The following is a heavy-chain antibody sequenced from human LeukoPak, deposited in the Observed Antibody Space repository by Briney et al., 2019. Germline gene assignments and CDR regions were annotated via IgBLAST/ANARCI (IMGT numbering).Heavy chain of an antibody. Sequence: GGSLRLSCTASVFTFSNYAMSWVRQAPGKGLEWVSAISGSGGSTHYADSVKGRFTISRDNSKNTLYLQMNSLRAEDTAVYFCAKGSSGWYSKNLESYFDYWGQGTLVTVSS. CDR3: AKGSSGWYSKNLESYFDY. CDR1: VFTFSNYA. J-gene: IGHJ4*02. V-gene: IGHV3-23*01. D-gene: IGHD6-19*01. CDR2: ISGSGGST.